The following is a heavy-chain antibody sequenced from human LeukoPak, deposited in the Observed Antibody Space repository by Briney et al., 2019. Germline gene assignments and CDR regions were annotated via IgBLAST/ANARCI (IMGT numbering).Heavy chain of an antibody. Sequence: SETLSLTCTVSGGSISSYYWSWIRQPPGKGLEWIGYIYYSGSTNYNPSLKSRVIISVDTSKNQFSLKLSSVTAADTAVYYCARLPTTVTTGNWGQGTLVTVSS. J-gene: IGHJ4*02. CDR3: ARLPTTVTTGN. D-gene: IGHD4-17*01. CDR1: GGSISSYY. CDR2: IYYSGST. V-gene: IGHV4-59*08.